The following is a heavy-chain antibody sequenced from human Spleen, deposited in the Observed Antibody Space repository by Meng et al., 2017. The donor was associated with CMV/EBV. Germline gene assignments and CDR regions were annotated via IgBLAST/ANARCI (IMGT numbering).Heavy chain of an antibody. J-gene: IGHJ4*02. V-gene: IGHV1-18*01. Sequence: ASVKVSCKVSGYTFTTYGISWVRQAPGQGLEYVGWISGHNSNTKYVQKFQGRVAMTTDTSTSTAYMELRSLRPDDTAVYFCAREFYFFGSNYYPHYFDSWGQGTLVTVSS. CDR1: GYTFTTYG. CDR2: ISGHNSNT. CDR3: AREFYFFGSNYYPHYFDS. D-gene: IGHD3-3*01.